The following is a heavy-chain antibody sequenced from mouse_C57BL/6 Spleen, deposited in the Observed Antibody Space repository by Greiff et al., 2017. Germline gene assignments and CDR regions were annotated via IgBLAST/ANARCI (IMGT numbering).Heavy chain of an antibody. CDR2: IDPSDSDT. CDR3: AREEDYFDY. J-gene: IGHJ2*01. Sequence: QVQLQQPGAELVRPGSSVKLSCKASGYTFTSYWMHWVKQRPIQGLEWIGNIDPSDSDTHYNQKFKDKATLSVDKSSSTSYMQLSSLTSEDSAVYYCAREEDYFDYWGQGTTLTVSS. V-gene: IGHV1-52*01. CDR1: GYTFTSYW.